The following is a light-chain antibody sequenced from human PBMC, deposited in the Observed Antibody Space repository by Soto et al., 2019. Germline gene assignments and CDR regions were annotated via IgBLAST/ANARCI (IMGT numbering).Light chain of an antibody. CDR3: QQYDGTPPWT. CDR1: QSVSSRY. J-gene: IGKJ1*01. CDR2: SAS. V-gene: IGKV3-20*01. Sequence: EIVLTQSPGTLSLSPGERATLSCRASQSVSSRYLAWYQQRPGQAPRLLISSASTRATGVPDRFSGSGSGTDFTLTISRLQPEDFAVYYCQQYDGTPPWTFGQGTKVDIK.